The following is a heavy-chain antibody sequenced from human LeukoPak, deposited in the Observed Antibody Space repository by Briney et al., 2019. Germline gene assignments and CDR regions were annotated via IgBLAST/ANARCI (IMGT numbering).Heavy chain of an antibody. CDR3: ARSYCSGGSCYWPYYFDY. D-gene: IGHD2-15*01. Sequence: KESGPALVKPTRTLTLTCTFSGFSLSTSGMRVSWIRQPPGKALEWLARIDWDDDKFYSTSLKTRLTISKDTSKNQVVLTMTNMDPVDTATYYCARSYCSGGSCYWPYYFDYWGQGTLVTVSS. J-gene: IGHJ4*02. CDR2: IDWDDDK. CDR1: GFSLSTSGMR. V-gene: IGHV2-70*04.